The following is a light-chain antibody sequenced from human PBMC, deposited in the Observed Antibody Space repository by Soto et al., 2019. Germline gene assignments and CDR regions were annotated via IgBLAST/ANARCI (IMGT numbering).Light chain of an antibody. V-gene: IGLV1-47*01. CDR2: RND. CDR1: TXNIGTNY. J-gene: IGLJ1*01. CDR3: AAWDESLSGFHV. Sequence: QSVLTQPPSASGTPGQRVTIYCSGSTXNIGTNYVYWYQQLPGTAPKLLIYRNDQRPSGVPDRFSGSKSGTSASLAISGLRSEDEADYFCAAWDESLSGFHVFGTGTKVTVL.